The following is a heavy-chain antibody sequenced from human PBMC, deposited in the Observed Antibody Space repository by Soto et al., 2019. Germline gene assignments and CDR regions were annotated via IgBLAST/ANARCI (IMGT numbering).Heavy chain of an antibody. V-gene: IGHV3-74*01. J-gene: IGHJ6*02. CDR3: ARDRLNAMED. CDR1: GFSIRDYW. CDR2: INGDASST. Sequence: PGGSLRLSCEASGFSIRDYWMHWVRQAAGDGLVWVSCINGDASSTTYADSVQGRLTISRGDAKNTVYLQMTSLRAEDTSVYFCARDRLNAMEDWGQGTRVTVSS.